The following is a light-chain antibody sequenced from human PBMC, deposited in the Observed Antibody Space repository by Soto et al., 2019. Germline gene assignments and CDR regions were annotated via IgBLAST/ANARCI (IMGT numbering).Light chain of an antibody. Sequence: QSALNQPASVSGSPGQSITISCTGTSSGVGGYNYVSWYQQYPGKAPKLMIYEVSNRPSGVSNRFSGSKSGNTASLTISGLQAEDEADYYCISYTSSSTLVFGTGTKLTVL. V-gene: IGLV2-14*01. CDR1: SSGVGGYNY. J-gene: IGLJ1*01. CDR2: EVS. CDR3: ISYTSSSTLV.